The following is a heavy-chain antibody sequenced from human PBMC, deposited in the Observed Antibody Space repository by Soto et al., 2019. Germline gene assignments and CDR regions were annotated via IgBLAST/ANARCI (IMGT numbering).Heavy chain of an antibody. CDR1: GFTFTSSA. V-gene: IGHV1-58*01. Sequence: SVKVSCKASGFTFTSSAVQWVRQARGQRLEWIGWIVVGSGNTNYAQKFQERVTITRDMSTSTAYMELSSLRSEDTAVYYCAARPNWVGDVGYGGGDGMDVWGQGTTVTVSS. CDR3: AARPNWVGDVGYGGGDGMDV. CDR2: IVVGSGNT. D-gene: IGHD5-18*01. J-gene: IGHJ6*02.